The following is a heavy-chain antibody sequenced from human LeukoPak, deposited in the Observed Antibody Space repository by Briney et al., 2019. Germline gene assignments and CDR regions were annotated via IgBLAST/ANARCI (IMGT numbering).Heavy chain of an antibody. J-gene: IGHJ5*02. D-gene: IGHD6-19*01. V-gene: IGHV4-39*07. Sequence: KASETLSLTCTVSGGSISSSSYYWGWIRQPPGKGLEWIGSICYSGSTYYNPSLKSRVTISVDTSKNQFSLKLSSVTAADTAVYYCARDRGTPIAVAGQGWFDPWGQGTLVTVSS. CDR3: ARDRGTPIAVAGQGWFDP. CDR1: GGSISSSSYY. CDR2: ICYSGST.